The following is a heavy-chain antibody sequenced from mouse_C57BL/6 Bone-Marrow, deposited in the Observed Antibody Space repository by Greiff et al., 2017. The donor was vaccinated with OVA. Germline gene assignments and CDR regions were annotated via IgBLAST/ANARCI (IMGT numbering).Heavy chain of an antibody. CDR2: IHPNSGST. Sequence: VQLQQPGAELVKPGASVKLSCKASGYTFTSYWMHWVKQRPGQGLEWIGMIHPNSGSTNYNEKFKSKATLTVDKSSSTAYMQLSSLTSEYSAVYYCAREGSSYGDYWGQGTTLTVSS. J-gene: IGHJ2*01. V-gene: IGHV1-64*01. CDR3: AREGSSYGDY. CDR1: GYTFTSYW. D-gene: IGHD1-1*01.